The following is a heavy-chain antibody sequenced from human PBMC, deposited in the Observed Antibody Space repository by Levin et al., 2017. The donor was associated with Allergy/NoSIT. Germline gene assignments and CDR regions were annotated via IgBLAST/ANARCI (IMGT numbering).Heavy chain of an antibody. CDR2: INHSGST. J-gene: IGHJ4*02. CDR1: GGSFSGYY. V-gene: IGHV4-34*01. D-gene: IGHD3-10*01. Sequence: SETLSLTCAVYGGSFSGYYWSWIRQPPGKGLEWIGEINHSGSTNYNPSLKSRVTISVDTSKNQFSLKLSSVTAADTAVYYCARVGLWFGELSWGQGTLVTVSS. CDR3: ARVGLWFGELS.